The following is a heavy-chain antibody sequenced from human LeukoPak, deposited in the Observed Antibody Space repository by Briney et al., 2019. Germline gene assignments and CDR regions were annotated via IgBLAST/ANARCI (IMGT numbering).Heavy chain of an antibody. Sequence: SETLSLTCTVSGASISGYFWSWIRQPPGKGLEWIGYIYYSGSTNYNPSLKSRGTISVDMSKNQFSLKLSSVTAADTAVYYCARVRAAAGTPPYYYYGMDVWGQGTTVTVSS. D-gene: IGHD6-13*01. J-gene: IGHJ6*02. CDR3: ARVRAAAGTPPYYYYGMDV. CDR2: IYYSGST. V-gene: IGHV4-59*01. CDR1: GASISGYF.